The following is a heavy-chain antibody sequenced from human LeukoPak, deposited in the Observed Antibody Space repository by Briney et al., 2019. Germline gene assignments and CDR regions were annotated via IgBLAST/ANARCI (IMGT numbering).Heavy chain of an antibody. CDR3: AKEGAYPIITYDS. J-gene: IGHJ5*01. D-gene: IGHD3-10*01. Sequence: PGGSLRLSCAASGFSFSRYWMNWVRQAPGKGLEWVANIKGDGNEKNYVDSVKGRFSISRDNAMNSLYLQMDSPGAEDTAVYYCAKEGAYPIITYDSWGQGALVTVSS. V-gene: IGHV3-7*01. CDR1: GFSFSRYW. CDR2: IKGDGNEK.